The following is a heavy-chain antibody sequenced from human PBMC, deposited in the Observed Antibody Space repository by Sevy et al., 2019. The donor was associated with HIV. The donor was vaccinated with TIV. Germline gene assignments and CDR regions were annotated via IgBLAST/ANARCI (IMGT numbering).Heavy chain of an antibody. J-gene: IGHJ4*02. CDR2: IITSAGKV. CDR1: GGTFRSYI. V-gene: IGHV1-69*13. CDR3: SRVYSCGGACYYFDY. Sequence: ASVKVSCGTFGGTFRSYIIAWMRQAPGQGLEWMGGIITSAGKVNYAQKFRGRVTITADDSTSTTYMEMSSLRSEDTAIYYCSRVYSCGGACYYFDYWGQGTLVTVSS. D-gene: IGHD2-21*02.